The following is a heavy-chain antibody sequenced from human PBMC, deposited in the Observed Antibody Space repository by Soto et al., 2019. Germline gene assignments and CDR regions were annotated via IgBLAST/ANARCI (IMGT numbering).Heavy chain of an antibody. V-gene: IGHV4-59*12. J-gene: IGHJ4*02. CDR1: GGSISSYY. CDR3: ARGLGQQLVDYFDY. CDR2: IYYSGST. D-gene: IGHD6-13*01. Sequence: PSETLSLTCTVSGGSISSYYWSWIRQPPGKGLEWIGYIYYSGSTNYNPSLKSRVTISVDTSKNQFSLKLSSVTAADTAVYYCARGLGQQLVDYFDYWGQGTLVTVSS.